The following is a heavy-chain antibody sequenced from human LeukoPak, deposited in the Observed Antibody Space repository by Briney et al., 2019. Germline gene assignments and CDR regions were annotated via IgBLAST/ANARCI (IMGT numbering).Heavy chain of an antibody. CDR1: GGSISSYY. J-gene: IGHJ3*02. CDR3: ARLDPGPDAFDI. Sequence: SETLSLTCTVSGGSISSYYWSWVRQPPGKGLEWVGYIYYSGSTNYNPSLKRRVTISVDTSKNQFSLKLSSVTAADTAVYYCARLDPGPDAFDIWGQGTMVTVSS. CDR2: IYYSGST. V-gene: IGHV4-59*08.